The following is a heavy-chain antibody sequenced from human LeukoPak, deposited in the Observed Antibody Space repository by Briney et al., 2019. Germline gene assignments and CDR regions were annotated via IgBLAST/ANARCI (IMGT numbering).Heavy chain of an antibody. CDR3: ARDGRLRNGYDNFYI. Sequence: ASVKVSCKASGYTFSGFYINWVRQAPGQGLEWMGWINPKNGDTHYAQDFLGRVAMTRDTSISTAYMELSRLTSDDTAVYYCARDGRLRNGYDNFYIWGQGTLVTVSS. CDR2: INPKNGDT. J-gene: IGHJ4*02. D-gene: IGHD5-18*01. V-gene: IGHV1-2*02. CDR1: GYTFSGFY.